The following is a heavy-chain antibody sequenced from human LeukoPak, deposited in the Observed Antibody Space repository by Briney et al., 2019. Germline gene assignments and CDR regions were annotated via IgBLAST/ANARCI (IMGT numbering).Heavy chain of an antibody. CDR3: ARDAPVAGTGKAIYSYYYYGMDV. CDR2: IYYSGST. CDR1: GGSISSYY. D-gene: IGHD6-19*01. Sequence: SETLSLTCTVSGGSISSYYWSWIRQPPGKGLEWIGYIYYSGSTNYNPSLKSRVTISVDTSKNQFSLKLSSVTAADTAVYYCARDAPVAGTGKAIYSYYYYGMDVWGQGTTVTVSS. V-gene: IGHV4-59*01. J-gene: IGHJ6*02.